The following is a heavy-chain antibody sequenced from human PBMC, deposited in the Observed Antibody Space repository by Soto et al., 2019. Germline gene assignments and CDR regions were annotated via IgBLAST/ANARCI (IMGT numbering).Heavy chain of an antibody. D-gene: IGHD3-16*01. Sequence: GGSLRLSCAASGFTFSSYAMSWVRQAPGKGLEWVSAISGSGGSTYYADSVKGRFTISRDNSKNTLYLQMNSLRAEDAAVYYCAKDRVWVGDAFDIWGQGTMVTVSS. CDR1: GFTFSSYA. V-gene: IGHV3-23*01. CDR3: AKDRVWVGDAFDI. J-gene: IGHJ3*02. CDR2: ISGSGGST.